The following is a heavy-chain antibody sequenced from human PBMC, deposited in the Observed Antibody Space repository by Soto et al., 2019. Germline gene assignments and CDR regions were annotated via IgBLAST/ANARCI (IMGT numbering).Heavy chain of an antibody. CDR2: ISYDGSNK. CDR3: ARASEPPPKKDYDFWSGYIDY. V-gene: IGHV3-30-3*01. CDR1: GFTFSSYA. Sequence: GGSLRLSCAASGFTFSSYAMHWVRQAPGKGLEWVAVISYDGSNKYYADSVKGRFTISRDNSKNTLYLQMNSLRAEDTAVYYCARASEPPPKKDYDFWSGYIDYWGQGTLVTVSS. J-gene: IGHJ4*02. D-gene: IGHD3-3*01.